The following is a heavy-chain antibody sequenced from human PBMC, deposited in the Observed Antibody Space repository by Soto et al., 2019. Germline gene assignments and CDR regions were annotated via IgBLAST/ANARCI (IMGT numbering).Heavy chain of an antibody. V-gene: IGHV1-69*13. CDR3: ARAKGYCSSTSCYVRVWWFDP. CDR2: IIPIFGTA. J-gene: IGHJ5*02. Sequence: ALVKVSCKASGGTFSSYAISWVRQAPGQGLEWMGGIIPIFGTANYAQKFQGRVTITADESTSTAYMELSSLRSEDTAVYYCARAKGYCSSTSCYVRVWWFDPWGQGTLVTVSA. CDR1: GGTFSSYA. D-gene: IGHD2-2*01.